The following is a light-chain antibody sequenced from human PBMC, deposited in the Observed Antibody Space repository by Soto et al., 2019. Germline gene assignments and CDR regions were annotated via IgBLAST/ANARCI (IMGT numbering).Light chain of an antibody. CDR3: QQYGSSPRT. V-gene: IGKV3-20*01. Sequence: EIVLTQSPGTLSLSPGERATLSCRASQSVRSNHLAWYQQKPGQAPRLLIYDASSRATGIPDRFSGSGSGTYFTRTSSRLEPEDFAVYYWQQYGSSPRTFGRGTKLEI. CDR2: DAS. CDR1: QSVRSNH. J-gene: IGKJ2*01.